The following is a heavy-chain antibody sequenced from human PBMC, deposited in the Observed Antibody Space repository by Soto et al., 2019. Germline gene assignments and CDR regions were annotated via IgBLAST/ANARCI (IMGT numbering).Heavy chain of an antibody. V-gene: IGHV3-9*01. Sequence: EVQLVESGGGLVQPGRSLRLSCAASGFTFDDYAMHWVRQAPGKGLEWVSGISWNSGSIGYADSVKGRFTISRDNAKNSLYLQMNSLRAEDTALYYCAKDNGGAAQTGLFDYWGQGTLVTVSS. CDR3: AKDNGGAAQTGLFDY. CDR2: ISWNSGSI. J-gene: IGHJ4*02. D-gene: IGHD6-13*01. CDR1: GFTFDDYA.